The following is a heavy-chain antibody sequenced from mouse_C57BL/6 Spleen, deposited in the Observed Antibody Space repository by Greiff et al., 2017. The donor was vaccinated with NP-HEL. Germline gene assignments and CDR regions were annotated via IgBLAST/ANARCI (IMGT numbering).Heavy chain of an antibody. CDR3: ARHIITTVYAMDY. Sequence: QVQLQQSGAELVKPGASVKISCKASGYAFSSYWMNWVKQRPGKGLEWIGQIYPGDGDTTYNGKFKGKATLTADESSSTAYMQLSSLTYEDAAVYFCARHIITTVYAMDYWGQGTSVTVSS. CDR2: IYPGDGDT. V-gene: IGHV1-80*01. J-gene: IGHJ4*01. D-gene: IGHD1-1*01. CDR1: GYAFSSYW.